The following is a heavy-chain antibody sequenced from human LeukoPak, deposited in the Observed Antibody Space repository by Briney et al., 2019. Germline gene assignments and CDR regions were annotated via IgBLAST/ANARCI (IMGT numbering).Heavy chain of an antibody. J-gene: IGHJ2*01. Sequence: SETLSLTCTVSGGSISTYYWSWIRQPPGEGLEWIGYISYSGSTDYNPSLKSRVTVSVDTPKNQFSLKLNSVTAADTAVYYCARVLSGYYPWYFDLWGRGTLVTVTS. CDR3: ARVLSGYYPWYFDL. D-gene: IGHD3-22*01. CDR1: GGSISTYY. CDR2: ISYSGST. V-gene: IGHV4-59*01.